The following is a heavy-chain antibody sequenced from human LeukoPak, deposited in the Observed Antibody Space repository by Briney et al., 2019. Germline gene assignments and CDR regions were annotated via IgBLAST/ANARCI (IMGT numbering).Heavy chain of an antibody. CDR3: AREQVVVGRGYYGMDV. CDR2: ISDSAGST. Sequence: GGSLRLSCAASGFTFSSYAMSWVRQAPGKGLDWVSGISDSAGSTHYADSVKGRFAISRDNSRNTLYLQMNSLRADDTAVYYCAREQVVVGRGYYGMDVWGQGTTVTVSS. V-gene: IGHV3-23*01. CDR1: GFTFSSYA. J-gene: IGHJ6*02. D-gene: IGHD2-2*01.